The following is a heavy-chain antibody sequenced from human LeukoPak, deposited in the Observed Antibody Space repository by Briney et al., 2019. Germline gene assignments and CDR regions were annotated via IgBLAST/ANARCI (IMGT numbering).Heavy chain of an antibody. J-gene: IGHJ4*02. CDR3: ARRYCSGGSCSFEY. Sequence: ASLKVSSEAFGYTLTTYYMYCGRQTPGQGLERMGIINPSGGSTLHAQKFQGRVTMTRDTSKSTVYMELSSRRSEDTAVYYCARRYCSGGSCSFEYWGQGTLVTVSS. CDR2: INPSGGST. CDR1: GYTLTTYY. D-gene: IGHD2-15*01. V-gene: IGHV1-46*01.